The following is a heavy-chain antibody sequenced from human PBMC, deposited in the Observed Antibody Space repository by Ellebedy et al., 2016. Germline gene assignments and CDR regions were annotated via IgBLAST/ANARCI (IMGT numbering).Heavy chain of an antibody. Sequence: SETLSLTCNVPGGSVSSDYWNWIRRPPGKGLEWIGYVFHTGTTNYNPSLKSRVTMSIDTSKNQFSVRLSSVTAADTALYYCAREVYVAGSHHYGLDVWGQGTMVTVSS. J-gene: IGHJ3*01. CDR3: AREVYVAGSHHYGLDV. CDR2: VFHTGTT. D-gene: IGHD2-8*01. CDR1: GGSVSSDY. V-gene: IGHV4-59*02.